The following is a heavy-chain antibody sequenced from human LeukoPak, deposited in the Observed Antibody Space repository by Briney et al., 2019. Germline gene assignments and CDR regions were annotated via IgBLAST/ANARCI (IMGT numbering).Heavy chain of an antibody. CDR2: IYYSGST. J-gene: IGHJ4*02. CDR1: GGSISSYY. V-gene: IGHV4-59*01. D-gene: IGHD1-14*01. Sequence: SETLSLTCTVSGGSISSYYWSWIRQPPGKGLEWIGYIYYSGSTNYNPSLKSRVTISVNTSKNQFSLKQSSVTAADTAVYYCARSIPNNWNHHLFDYWGQGTLVTVSS. CDR3: ARSIPNNWNHHLFDY.